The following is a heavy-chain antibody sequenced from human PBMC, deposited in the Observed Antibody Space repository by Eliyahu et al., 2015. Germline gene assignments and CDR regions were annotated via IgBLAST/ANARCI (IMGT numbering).Heavy chain of an antibody. D-gene: IGHD4-17*01. J-gene: IGHJ5*02. CDR1: GYTLXELS. V-gene: IGHV1-24*01. CDR2: FDPEDGET. Sequence: QVQLVQSGAEVKXPGAXVXVSCXVSGYTLXELSMHWXRQAPGKGLEWMGGFDPEDGETIYAQKXQGRVTMTEDTSTDTAYMELSSLRSEDTAVYYCATDLHLTTAIVNWFDPWGQGTLVTVSS. CDR3: ATDLHLTTAIVNWFDP.